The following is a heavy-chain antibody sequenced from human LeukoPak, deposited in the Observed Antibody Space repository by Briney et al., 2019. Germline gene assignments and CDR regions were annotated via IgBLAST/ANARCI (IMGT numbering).Heavy chain of an antibody. CDR3: AKACGGTASQYSKPDY. V-gene: IGHV3-43D*03. J-gene: IGHJ4*02. CDR2: ISWDGGST. CDR1: GFTFDDYA. Sequence: GGSLRLSCAASGFTFDDYAMHWVRQAPGKGLEWVSLISWDGGSTYYADSVKGRFTISRDNSKNSLYLQMNSLRAEDTALYYRAKACGGTASQYSKPDYWGQGTLVTVSS. D-gene: IGHD3-16*01.